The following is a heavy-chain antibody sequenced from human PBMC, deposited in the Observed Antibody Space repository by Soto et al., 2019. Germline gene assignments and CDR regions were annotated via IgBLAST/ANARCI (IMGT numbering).Heavy chain of an antibody. V-gene: IGHV1-69*06. CDR2: IIPIFGTA. CDR3: ARAMYYYDRSGYYPFDY. Sequence: SVKVSCKASGGTFSSYAISWVRQAPGQGLEWMGGIIPIFGTANYAQKFQGRVTITADKSTSTAYMELSSLRSEDTAVYYCARAMYYYDRSGYYPFDYWGQGTRVTVSS. CDR1: GGTFSSYA. J-gene: IGHJ4*02. D-gene: IGHD3-22*01.